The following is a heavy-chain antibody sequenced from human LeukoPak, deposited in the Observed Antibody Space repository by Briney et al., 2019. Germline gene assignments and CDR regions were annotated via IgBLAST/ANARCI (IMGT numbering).Heavy chain of an antibody. CDR3: ARARWDSSGQHNAFDI. Sequence: GGSLRLSCAASGFTFSSNAMHWVRQAPGKGLEWVAVISYDGSNKYYADSVKGRFTISRDNSKNTLYLQMNSLRAEDTAVYYCARARWDSSGQHNAFDIWGQGTMVTVSS. CDR1: GFTFSSNA. D-gene: IGHD3-22*01. V-gene: IGHV3-30*04. J-gene: IGHJ3*02. CDR2: ISYDGSNK.